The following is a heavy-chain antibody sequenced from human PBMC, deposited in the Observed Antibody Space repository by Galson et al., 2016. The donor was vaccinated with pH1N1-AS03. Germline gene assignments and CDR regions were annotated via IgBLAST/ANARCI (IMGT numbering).Heavy chain of an antibody. J-gene: IGHJ4*02. CDR2: IDPSGGPT. CDR3: ARRYYFDY. Sequence: SVKVSCKASGYTLTRYYKHWVRQAPGQGLEWMGIIDPSGGPTTYAPKFQGRITITTDTSTSTVYMELVSLRSEDTSVYYCARRYYFDYWGQGTLVTDSS. CDR1: GYTLTRYY. D-gene: IGHD3-16*02. V-gene: IGHV1-46*01.